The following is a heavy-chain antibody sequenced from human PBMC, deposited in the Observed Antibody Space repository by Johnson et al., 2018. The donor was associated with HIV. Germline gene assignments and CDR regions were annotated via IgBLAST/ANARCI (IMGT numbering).Heavy chain of an antibody. D-gene: IGHD4/OR15-4a*01. V-gene: IGHV3-33*06. Sequence: QVQLVESGGGVVQPGRSLRLSCAASGFTFGSYGMHWVRQAPGKGLEWVAVIWYDGSNNYYADSVKGRFTISRDNSKNTLYLQMNSLRAEDTAVYYCAKDLRQVRVNDVFDIWGQGTVVTVSS. J-gene: IGHJ3*02. CDR3: AKDLRQVRVNDVFDI. CDR2: IWYDGSNN. CDR1: GFTFGSYG.